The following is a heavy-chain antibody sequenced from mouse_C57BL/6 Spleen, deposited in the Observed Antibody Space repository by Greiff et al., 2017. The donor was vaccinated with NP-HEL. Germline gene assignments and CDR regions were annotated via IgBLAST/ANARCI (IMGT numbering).Heavy chain of an antibody. V-gene: IGHV1-50*01. CDR3: ARKADYGNYAMDY. CDR1: GYTFTSYW. D-gene: IGHD2-1*01. J-gene: IGHJ4*01. CDR2: IDPSDSYT. Sequence: QVQLQQPGAELVKPGASVKLSCKASGYTFTSYWMQWVKQRPGQGLEWIGEIDPSDSYTNYNQKFKGKATLTVDTSSSTAYMQLSSLTSEDSAVYYCARKADYGNYAMDYWGQGTSVTVSS.